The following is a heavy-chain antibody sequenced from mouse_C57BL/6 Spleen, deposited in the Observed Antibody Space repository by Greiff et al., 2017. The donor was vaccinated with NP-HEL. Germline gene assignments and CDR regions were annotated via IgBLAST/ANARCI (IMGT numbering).Heavy chain of an antibody. D-gene: IGHD1-1*01. J-gene: IGHJ2*01. V-gene: IGHV1-80*01. CDR1: GYAFSSYW. CDR3: ARMSSGYFDY. Sequence: QVQLKESGAELVKPGASVKISCKASGYAFSSYWMNWVKQRPGKGLEWIGQIYPGDGDTNYNGKFKGKATLTADKSSSTAYMQLSSLTSEDSAVYFCARMSSGYFDYWGQGTTLTVSS. CDR2: IYPGDGDT.